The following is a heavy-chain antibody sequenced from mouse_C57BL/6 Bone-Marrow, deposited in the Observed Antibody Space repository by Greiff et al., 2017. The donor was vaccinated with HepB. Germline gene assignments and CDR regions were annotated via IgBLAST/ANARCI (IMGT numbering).Heavy chain of an antibody. CDR3: ACSFYYYGSSPWDY. CDR2: IDPSDSYT. J-gene: IGHJ2*01. D-gene: IGHD1-1*01. Sequence: QVQLQQPGAELVMPGASVKLSCKASGYTFTSYWMHWVKQRPGQGLEWIGEIDPSDSYTNYNQKFKGKSTLTVDKSSSTAYMQLSSLTSEDSAVYYCACSFYYYGSSPWDYWGQGTTLTVSS. CDR1: GYTFTSYW. V-gene: IGHV1-69*01.